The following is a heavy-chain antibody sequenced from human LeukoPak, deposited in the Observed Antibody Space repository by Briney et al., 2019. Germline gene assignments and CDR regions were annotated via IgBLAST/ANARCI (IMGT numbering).Heavy chain of an antibody. Sequence: GGSLRLSCAASGFTFSSYGMSWVRQAPGKGLEWVSAISGSGGSTYYADSVKGRFTITRDNSKNTLYLQMNSLRAEDTAVYYCAKTKYSSSWYYFDYWGQGTLVTVSS. CDR1: GFTFSSYG. V-gene: IGHV3-23*01. CDR2: ISGSGGST. J-gene: IGHJ4*02. CDR3: AKTKYSSSWYYFDY. D-gene: IGHD6-13*01.